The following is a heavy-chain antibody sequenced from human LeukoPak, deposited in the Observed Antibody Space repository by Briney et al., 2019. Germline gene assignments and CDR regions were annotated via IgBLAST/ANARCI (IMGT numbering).Heavy chain of an antibody. CDR3: AREAAAGTFDY. J-gene: IGHJ4*02. CDR1: GGSFSGYY. D-gene: IGHD6-13*01. Sequence: KPSETLSLTCAVYGGSFSGYYWSWIRQPPGKGLEWIGEINHSGSTNYNPSLKSRVTISVDTSKNQFSLKLSSVTAADTAVYYCAREAAAGTFDYWGQGTLVTVSS. CDR2: INHSGST. V-gene: IGHV4-34*01.